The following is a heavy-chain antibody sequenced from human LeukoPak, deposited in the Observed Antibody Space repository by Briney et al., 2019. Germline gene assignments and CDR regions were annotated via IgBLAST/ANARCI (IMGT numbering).Heavy chain of an antibody. CDR3: ATLFLNIAGPPGDY. J-gene: IGHJ4*02. CDR2: VNHRGDT. V-gene: IGHV4-34*01. CDR1: GGSFSAY. D-gene: IGHD6-6*01. Sequence: PSETLSLTCAVYGGSFSAYWSWIRPSPGKGLQWIAEVNHRGDTNYNPSVKGRVTISVDTSKNQFSLKVTSLTAADTAVYYCATLFLNIAGPPGDYWGQGTLVTVSS.